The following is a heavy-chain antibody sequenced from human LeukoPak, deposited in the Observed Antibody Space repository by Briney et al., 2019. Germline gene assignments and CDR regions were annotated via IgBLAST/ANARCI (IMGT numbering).Heavy chain of an antibody. Sequence: SLRLSCAASGFTFSSYAMHSVSQEPGRGRVWVAVISYDGRNKYYADSVKGRFTISRDNSKNTLYLQMNSLSAADTAVYYCESLDLFRQWLGAGPLDYSGQGTLVTVSS. V-gene: IGHV3-30*04. D-gene: IGHD3-22*01. CDR1: GFTFSSYA. J-gene: IGHJ4*02. CDR2: ISYDGRNK. CDR3: ESLDLFRQWLGAGPLDY.